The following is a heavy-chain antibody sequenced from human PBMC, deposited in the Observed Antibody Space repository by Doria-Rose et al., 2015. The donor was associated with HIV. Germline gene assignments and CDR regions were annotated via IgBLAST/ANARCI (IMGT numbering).Heavy chain of an antibody. CDR1: GYTFTIYD. Sequence: VQLLESEAEVRKPGASVKVSCKASGYTFTIYDINWVRQATGQGLEWMGWMNPYSGDTGYAQKFQGRVTMTRNTSISTAYMELSSLRSEDTAVYYCARPLGGHGDYVPGNWGQGTLVTVSS. CDR2: MNPYSGDT. CDR3: ARPLGGHGDYVPGN. J-gene: IGHJ4*02. V-gene: IGHV1-8*01. D-gene: IGHD4-17*01.